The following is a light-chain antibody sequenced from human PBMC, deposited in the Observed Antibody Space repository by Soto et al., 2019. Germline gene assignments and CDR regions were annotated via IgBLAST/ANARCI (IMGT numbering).Light chain of an antibody. CDR1: SSNIGSNY. CDR3: GTWDSSLSANWV. J-gene: IGLJ3*02. Sequence: QSVLTQPPSVSAAPGQKVTISCFGSSSNIGSNYVSWYQQLPGTAPKLLIYDNNKRPSGIPDRFSGSKSGTSATLGITGLQTGDEADYYCGTWDSSLSANWVFGGGTKVTVL. CDR2: DNN. V-gene: IGLV1-51*01.